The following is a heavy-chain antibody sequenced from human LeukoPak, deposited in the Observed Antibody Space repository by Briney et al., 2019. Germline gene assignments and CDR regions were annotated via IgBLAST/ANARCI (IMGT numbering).Heavy chain of an antibody. CDR1: GFTFSSYD. V-gene: IGHV3-33*08. J-gene: IGHJ4*02. CDR2: IWYDGSNE. CDR3: AREWPLRHEGGYFDY. D-gene: IGHD5-12*01. Sequence: GGSLRLSCAASGFTFSSYDMHWVRQAPGKGLEWVATIWYDGSNEDYGDSVKGRFTISRDNSKNTLYLEMNSLRAEDTAVYYCAREWPLRHEGGYFDYWGQGTLVTVSS.